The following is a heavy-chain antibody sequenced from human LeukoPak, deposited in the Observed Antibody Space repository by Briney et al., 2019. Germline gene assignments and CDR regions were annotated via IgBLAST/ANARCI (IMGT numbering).Heavy chain of an antibody. J-gene: IGHJ4*02. Sequence: LSLTCTVSGGSISSYYWSWIRQPPGKGLEWVAVISYDGSNKYYADSVKGRFTISRDDSKSTLYLQMNSLRAEDTAVYYCANLLVGVPDYWGQGTLVTVSS. CDR1: GGSISSYY. D-gene: IGHD1-26*01. CDR2: ISYDGSNK. CDR3: ANLLVGVPDY. V-gene: IGHV3-30*18.